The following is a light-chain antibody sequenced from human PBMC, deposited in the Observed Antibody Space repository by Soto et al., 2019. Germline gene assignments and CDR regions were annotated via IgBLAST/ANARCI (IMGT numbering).Light chain of an antibody. CDR2: AAS. CDR3: HQSYNTPYT. V-gene: IGKV1-39*01. CDR1: QSISSY. J-gene: IGKJ2*01. Sequence: DIPMTQSPSSLSASVGDRVTITCRASQSISSYLNWYQQKPGKAPKLLIYAASSLQSGVSSRFSGSGSGTDFTLTISSLQPEDFATYFCHQSYNTPYTFGQGTKLEIK.